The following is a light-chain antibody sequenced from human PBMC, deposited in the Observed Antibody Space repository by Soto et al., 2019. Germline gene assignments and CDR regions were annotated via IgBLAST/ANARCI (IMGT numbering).Light chain of an antibody. CDR2: LGS. J-gene: IGKJ3*01. V-gene: IGKV2-28*01. CDR3: MQALQTPFT. CDR1: QSLLHSNGHNY. Sequence: DIVMTQSPLSLPVTPGEPASISCRSSQSLLHSNGHNYLDWYLQKPGQSPQLLISLGSHRASGVPDRFSGSGSGTDFTLKINRVEAEDVGVYYCMQALQTPFTFGPGTKVDIK.